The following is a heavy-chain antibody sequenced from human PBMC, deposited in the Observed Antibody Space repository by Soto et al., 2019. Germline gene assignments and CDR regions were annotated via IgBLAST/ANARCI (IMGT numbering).Heavy chain of an antibody. J-gene: IGHJ5*02. CDR3: AKDHRGSTSS. Sequence: PGGSLRLSCAASGFTFSSYGMHWVRQAPGKGLEWVAVISYDGSNKYYADSVKGRFTISRDNSKNTLYLQMNSLRAEDTAVYYCAKDHRGSTSSWGQGTLVTVSS. CDR1: GFTFSSYG. D-gene: IGHD2-2*01. CDR2: ISYDGSNK. V-gene: IGHV3-30*18.